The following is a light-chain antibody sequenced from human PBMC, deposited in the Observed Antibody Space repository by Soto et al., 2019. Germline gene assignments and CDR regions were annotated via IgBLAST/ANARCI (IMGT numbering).Light chain of an antibody. CDR2: QAS. CDR1: QSIGRW. V-gene: IGKV1-5*03. CDR3: LQYNSYS. J-gene: IGKJ2*01. Sequence: DIQMNQSPSTLSASVGDRVTITCRASQSIGRWLAWYQQKPGKAPTLLISQASTLQGGVPSRFSGRGSGTEFTLAFDSLQSEDFATYYCLQYNSYSFGQGTKVDIK.